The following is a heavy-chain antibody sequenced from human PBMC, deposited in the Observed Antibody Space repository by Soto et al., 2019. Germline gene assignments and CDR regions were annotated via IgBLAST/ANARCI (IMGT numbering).Heavy chain of an antibody. V-gene: IGHV3-9*01. J-gene: IGHJ3*02. D-gene: IGHD5-12*01. Sequence: EVQLVESGGGLVQPGRSLRLSCAASGFTFDDYAMHWVRQAPGKGLEWVSGISWNSGSIGYADSVKDRFNVCRENAKISLYLQMNSLRAEEAALYYCAKVIVVATAHDAFDIWGQGTMVTVSS. CDR3: AKVIVVATAHDAFDI. CDR2: ISWNSGSI. CDR1: GFTFDDYA.